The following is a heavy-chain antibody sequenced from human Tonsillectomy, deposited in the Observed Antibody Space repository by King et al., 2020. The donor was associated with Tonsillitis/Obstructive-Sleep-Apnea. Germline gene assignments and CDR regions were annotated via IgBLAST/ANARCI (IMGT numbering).Heavy chain of an antibody. CDR1: GYSFTSYW. CDR2: IYPGDSDT. J-gene: IGHJ6*02. D-gene: IGHD2-21*02. V-gene: IGHV5-51*01. Sequence: QLVQSGAEVKKPGESLKISCKGSGYSFTSYWIGWVRQMPGKGLEWMGIIYPGDSDTRYSPSFQGQVTISADKSISTAYLQWSSLKASDTAMYYCARQVWAYCGADCSILGYYGMDVWGHGTTVTVSS. CDR3: ARQVWAYCGADCSILGYYGMDV.